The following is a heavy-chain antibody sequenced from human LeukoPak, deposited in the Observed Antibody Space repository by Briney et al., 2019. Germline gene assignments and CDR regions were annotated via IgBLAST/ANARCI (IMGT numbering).Heavy chain of an antibody. J-gene: IGHJ4*02. CDR3: ARGGWYYFEY. V-gene: IGHV3-23*01. CDR2: MSGSGGST. CDR1: GFTFSIYG. Sequence: GGSLRLSCAASGFTFSIYGMSWVRQAPGRGLEWVSAMSGSGGSTYYADSVKGRFTISRENAKNSLYLQMSSLRAEDTAVYYCARGGWYYFEYWGQGVLVTVSS.